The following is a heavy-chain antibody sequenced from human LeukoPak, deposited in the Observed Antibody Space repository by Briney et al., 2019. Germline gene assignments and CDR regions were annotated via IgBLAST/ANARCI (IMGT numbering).Heavy chain of an antibody. D-gene: IGHD6-13*01. V-gene: IGHV5-51*01. CDR3: VRHGLGSSWFGFDY. J-gene: IGHJ4*02. CDR2: LYPGDSHP. Sequence: GESLKISCKGSGYTFTTYWIGWVRQMPGKGLEWMGILYPGDSHPRYSPSFQGQVTISADKSISTAYLQWSSLKASDSAMYYCVRHGLGSSWFGFDYWGQGTLVTVSS. CDR1: GYTFTTYW.